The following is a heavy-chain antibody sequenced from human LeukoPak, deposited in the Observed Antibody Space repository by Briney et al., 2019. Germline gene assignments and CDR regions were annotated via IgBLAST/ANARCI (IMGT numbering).Heavy chain of an antibody. CDR2: ISPSGDIK. J-gene: IGHJ4*02. CDR3: AKDDAWLQYND. D-gene: IGHD5-24*01. V-gene: IGHV3-23*01. Sequence: GGSLRLSCVASGFTFSRHGMNWVRQAPGKGLEWVSGISPSGDIKYYVDSVKGRFTVSRDNSKNTLYLQINSLRDEDTAVYYCAKDDAWLQYNDWGQGTLVTVSS. CDR1: GFTFSRHG.